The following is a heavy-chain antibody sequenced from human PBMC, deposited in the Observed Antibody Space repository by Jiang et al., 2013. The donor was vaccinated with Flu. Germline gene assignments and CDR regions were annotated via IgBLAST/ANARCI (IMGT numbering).Heavy chain of an antibody. V-gene: IGHV4-31*02. Sequence: SGGYYWSWIRQHPGKGLEWIGYIYYSGSTYYNPSLKSRVTISVDTSKNQFSLKLSSVTAADTAVYYCARRSYGDYFDYWGQGTLVTVSS. CDR1: SGGYY. CDR3: ARRSYGDYFDY. D-gene: IGHD4-17*01. CDR2: IYYSGST. J-gene: IGHJ4*02.